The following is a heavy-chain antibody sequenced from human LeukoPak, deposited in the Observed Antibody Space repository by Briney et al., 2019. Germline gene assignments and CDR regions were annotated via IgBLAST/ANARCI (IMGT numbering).Heavy chain of an antibody. V-gene: IGHV3-23*01. D-gene: IGHD6-6*01. CDR1: GFTFSTYA. Sequence: RGSLRLSCAASGFTFSTYAMSWFRQAPGKGLEWVSVVSGTGGRTYYADSVKGRFTISRDNSKNTLYLQMNSLRAEDTALYYCVKASSSSPQYNWFDAWGQGTLVTVSS. CDR3: VKASSSSPQYNWFDA. J-gene: IGHJ5*02. CDR2: VSGTGGRT.